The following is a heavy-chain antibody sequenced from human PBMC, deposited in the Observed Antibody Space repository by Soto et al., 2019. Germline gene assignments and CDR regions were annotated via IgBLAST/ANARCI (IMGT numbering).Heavy chain of an antibody. CDR1: GGSISSTNW. CDR2: IHHSGST. CDR3: ARTSYYDSSGYYNMDV. V-gene: IGHV4-4*02. Sequence: SETLSLTCAVSGGSISSTNWWSWVRRSPGKGLEWIGEIHHSGSTNYNPSLNSRVTISVDKSKNQFSLKVTSVTAADTADYYCARTSYYDSSGYYNMDVWGQGTTVTVSS. J-gene: IGHJ6*02. D-gene: IGHD3-22*01.